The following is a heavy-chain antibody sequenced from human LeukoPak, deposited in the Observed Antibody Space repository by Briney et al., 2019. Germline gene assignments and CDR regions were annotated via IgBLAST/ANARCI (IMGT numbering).Heavy chain of an antibody. CDR2: IIPIFGTA. D-gene: IGHD2-2*01. J-gene: IGHJ4*02. V-gene: IGHV1-69*06. Sequence: SVKVSCKASGGTFSSYAISWVRQAPGQGLEWMGGIIPIFGTANYARKFQGRVTITADKSTSTAYMELSSLRSEDTAVYYCARGVVPAARGVFDYWGQGTLVTVSS. CDR3: ARGVVPAARGVFDY. CDR1: GGTFSSYA.